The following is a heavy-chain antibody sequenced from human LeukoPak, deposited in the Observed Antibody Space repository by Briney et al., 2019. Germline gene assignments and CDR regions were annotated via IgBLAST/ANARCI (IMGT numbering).Heavy chain of an antibody. J-gene: IGHJ4*02. Sequence: SGGVLRLSCAASGFTFSDYYMSWIRQAPGKGLEWVSYISSSGSTIYYADSVKGRFTISRDNAKNSLYLQMNSLRAEDTAVYYCARGQKWELHYYFDYWGQGTLVTVSS. CDR1: GFTFSDYY. CDR3: ARGQKWELHYYFDY. V-gene: IGHV3-11*01. CDR2: ISSSGSTI. D-gene: IGHD1-26*01.